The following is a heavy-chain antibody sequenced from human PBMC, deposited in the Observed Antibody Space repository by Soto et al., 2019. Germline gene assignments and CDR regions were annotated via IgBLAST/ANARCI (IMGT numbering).Heavy chain of an antibody. Sequence: ASVKVSCKVSGYSFVGYYLHWMRQAPGQGLEWLGWINPKSGGTLYAQKFQGRVTMTRDTSISTAYMELSRLRSDDTAVYYCARGGTFAYDTSGYSVYWGQGTLVTVSS. J-gene: IGHJ4*02. D-gene: IGHD3-22*01. V-gene: IGHV1-2*02. CDR1: GYSFVGYY. CDR3: ARGGTFAYDTSGYSVY. CDR2: INPKSGGT.